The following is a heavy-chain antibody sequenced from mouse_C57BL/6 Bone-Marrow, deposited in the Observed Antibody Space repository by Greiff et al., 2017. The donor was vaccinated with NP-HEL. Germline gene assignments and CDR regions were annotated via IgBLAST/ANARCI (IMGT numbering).Heavy chain of an antibody. CDR1: GFSLTSYG. J-gene: IGHJ3*01. CDR2: IWSGGST. CDR3: APYYYGSSPFAY. D-gene: IGHD1-1*01. Sequence: QVQLKESGPGLVQPSQSLSITCTVSGFSLTSYGVHWVRQSPGKGLEWLGVIWSGGSTDYNAAFISRLSISKDNSKSQVFFKMNSLQADDTAIYPPAPYYYGSSPFAYWGQGTLVTVSA. V-gene: IGHV2-2*01.